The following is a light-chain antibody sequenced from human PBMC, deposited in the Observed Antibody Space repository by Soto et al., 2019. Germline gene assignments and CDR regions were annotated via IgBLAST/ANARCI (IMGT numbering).Light chain of an antibody. V-gene: IGKV3D-20*02. CDR3: HQRYNWPRVT. Sequence: EIVLTQSPGTLSLSPGERVTLSCRASQSISTAYLAWYQHKPGQAPRLLIYGASSRATGIPARFSGSGSGTDFTLTITSLEPEDFAVYFCHQRYNWPRVTFGQGTRLEIK. CDR2: GAS. CDR1: QSISTAY. J-gene: IGKJ5*01.